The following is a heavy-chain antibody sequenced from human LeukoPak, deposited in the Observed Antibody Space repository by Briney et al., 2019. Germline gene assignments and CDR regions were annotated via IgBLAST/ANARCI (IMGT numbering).Heavy chain of an antibody. Sequence: PSETLSLTCTVSNGSITNYYYNGRRQAPGEGLEWIVRIYFSGSTMYNTSLKSRVTMSVDSSSKQISLKVSAVTAWDTAVYFCARKELVRGYFDSWGQGVLVTVSS. V-gene: IGHV4-4*07. J-gene: IGHJ4*02. D-gene: IGHD6-6*01. CDR2: IYFSGST. CDR1: NGSITNYY. CDR3: ARKELVRGYFDS.